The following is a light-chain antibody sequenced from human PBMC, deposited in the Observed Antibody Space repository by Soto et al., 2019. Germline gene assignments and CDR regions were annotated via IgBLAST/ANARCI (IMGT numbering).Light chain of an antibody. CDR2: TTS. Sequence: DIQMTQSPSSLSASVGDRVTITCRASQTIAMYVNWFQQKPGKTPKPLIHTTSSLQKTVPQRFSGSGSETDLTLTISRLQHEDSATYYCQPGFTTPYTGGQGTNVDI. V-gene: IGKV1-39*01. CDR3: QPGFTTPYT. CDR1: QTIAMY. J-gene: IGKJ2*01.